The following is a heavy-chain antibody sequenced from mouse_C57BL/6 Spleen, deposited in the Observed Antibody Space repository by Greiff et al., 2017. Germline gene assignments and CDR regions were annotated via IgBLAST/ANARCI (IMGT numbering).Heavy chain of an antibody. CDR3: TRSLMDY. CDR2: IDPETGGT. Sequence: LVESGAELVRPGASVTLSCKASGYTFTDYEMHWVKQAPVHGLEWIGAIDPETGGTAYNQKFKGKAILTADQSSSTAYMELRSLTSEDSAVYYCTRSLMDYWGQGTSVTVSS. J-gene: IGHJ4*01. V-gene: IGHV1-15*01. CDR1: GYTFTDYE.